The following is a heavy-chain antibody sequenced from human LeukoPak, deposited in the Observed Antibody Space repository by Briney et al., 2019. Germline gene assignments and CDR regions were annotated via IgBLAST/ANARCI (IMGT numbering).Heavy chain of an antibody. D-gene: IGHD6-13*01. J-gene: IGHJ3*01. CDR2: IFYGGSNE. V-gene: IGHV3-30*18. CDR3: AKESALAATDTRDVFDL. CDR1: GFNFNDYS. Sequence: PGGSLRLSCAASGFNFNDYSMTWVRQAPGKGLEWVAVIFYGGSNEYYADSVKGRFTISRDNFKNTLHLQMNSLRLEDTAIYYCAKESALAATDTRDVFDLWGRGTMVTVSS.